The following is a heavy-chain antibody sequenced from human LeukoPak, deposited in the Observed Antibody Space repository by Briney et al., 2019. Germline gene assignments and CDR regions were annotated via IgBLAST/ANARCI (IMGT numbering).Heavy chain of an antibody. J-gene: IGHJ4*02. D-gene: IGHD6-13*01. V-gene: IGHV4-34*01. CDR2: INHSGST. CDR1: GGSFSGYY. CDR3: ARLAYSSSWYPEYYFDY. Sequence: SETLSLTCAVYGGSFSGYYWSWIRQPPGEGLEWIGEINHSGSTNYNPSLKSRVTISVDTSKNQFSLKLSSVTAADTAVYYCARLAYSSSWYPEYYFDYWGQGTLVTVSS.